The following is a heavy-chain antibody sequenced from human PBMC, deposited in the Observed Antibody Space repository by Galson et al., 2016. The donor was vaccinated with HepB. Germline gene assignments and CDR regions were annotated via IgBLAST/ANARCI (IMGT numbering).Heavy chain of an antibody. Sequence: QSGAEVKKPGASVKVSCKAAGYTFSNYGISWVRQAPGRGLEWMGWISADNGDTKYAQKVQGRVTMTTDSSTTTAYLELRSLISDDTAVYYCAREHSYDSGDDYYEWWDYWGQGTLVTVSS. CDR2: ISADNGDT. CDR1: GYTFSNYG. J-gene: IGHJ4*02. V-gene: IGHV1-18*01. D-gene: IGHD2-15*01. CDR3: AREHSYDSGDDYYEWWDY.